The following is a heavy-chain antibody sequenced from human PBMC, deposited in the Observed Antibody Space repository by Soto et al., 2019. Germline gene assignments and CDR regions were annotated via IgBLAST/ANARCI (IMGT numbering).Heavy chain of an antibody. CDR2: INHSGST. D-gene: IGHD2-8*01. CDR3: ATSTQMVYAI. CDR1: GGSFSGYY. V-gene: IGHV4-34*01. J-gene: IGHJ4*02. Sequence: SETLSLTCAVYGGSFSGYYWSWIRQPPGKGLEWIGEINHSGSTNYNPSLKSRVTISVDTSKNQFSLKLSSVTAADTAVYYCATSTQMVYAIWGQGTLVTVSS.